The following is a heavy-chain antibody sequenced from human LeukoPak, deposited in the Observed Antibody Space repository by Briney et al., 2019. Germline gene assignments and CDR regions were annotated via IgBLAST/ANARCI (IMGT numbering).Heavy chain of an antibody. CDR2: IYYSGST. Sequence: SETLSLTCTVSGGSISSYYWSWIRQPPGKGLEWIGYIYYSGSTNYNPSLKSRVTISVDTSKNQFSLKLSSVTAADTAVYYCAGGAVADKIDYWGQGTLVTVSS. CDR1: GGSISSYY. J-gene: IGHJ4*02. CDR3: AGGAVADKIDY. D-gene: IGHD6-19*01. V-gene: IGHV4-59*01.